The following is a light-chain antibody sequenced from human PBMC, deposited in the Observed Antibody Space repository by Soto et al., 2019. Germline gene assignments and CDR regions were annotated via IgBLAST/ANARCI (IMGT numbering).Light chain of an antibody. CDR3: QTWGTGPWV. CDR2: LNSDGSH. CDR1: SGHSSYA. J-gene: IGLJ3*02. V-gene: IGLV4-69*01. Sequence: QLVLTQSPSASASLGDSVKLTCTLSSGHSSYAIAWHQQQPEKGPRYLMKLNSDGSHSKGDGIPDRFSGSSSGAERYLTISSLQSKDEADYYCQTWGTGPWVFGGGTKLTVL.